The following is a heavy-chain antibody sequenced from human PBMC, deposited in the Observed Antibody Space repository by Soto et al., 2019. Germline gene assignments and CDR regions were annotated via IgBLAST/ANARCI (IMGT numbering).Heavy chain of an antibody. CDR1: GYTFTGYY. CDR3: ARSARYSSSWHTNNLLLYRFAP. V-gene: IGHV1-2*04. J-gene: IGHJ5*02. CDR2: INPNSGGT. D-gene: IGHD6-13*01. Sequence: ASVKVSCKASGYTFTGYYMHWVRQAPGQGLEWMGWINPNSGGTNYAQKFQGWVTMTRDTSISTAYMELSRLRSDDTAVYYCARSARYSSSWHTNNLLLYRFAPWGQGTLVTVSS.